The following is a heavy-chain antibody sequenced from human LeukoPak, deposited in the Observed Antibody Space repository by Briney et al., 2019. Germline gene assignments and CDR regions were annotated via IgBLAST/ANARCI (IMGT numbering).Heavy chain of an antibody. CDR3: AKDRNGGNPPPFDY. CDR2: ISGSGGST. J-gene: IGHJ4*02. CDR1: GFTFSNAW. D-gene: IGHD4-23*01. V-gene: IGHV3-23*01. Sequence: QPGGSLRLSCAASGFTFSNAWMSWVRQAPGKGLEWVSAISGSGGSTYYADSVKGRFTISRDNSKNTLYLQMNSLRAEDTAVYYCAKDRNGGNPPPFDYWGQGTLVTVSS.